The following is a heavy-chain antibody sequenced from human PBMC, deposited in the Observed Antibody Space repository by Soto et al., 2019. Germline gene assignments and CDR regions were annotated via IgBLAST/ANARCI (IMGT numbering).Heavy chain of an antibody. CDR3: TTEEDCRSALGFDY. CDR2: IKSKTDGGTT. V-gene: IGHV3-15*07. Sequence: GGSLRLSCAASGFTFSNAWMNWVRQAPGKGLEWVGRIKSKTDGGTTDYAAPVKGRFTISRDDSKNTLYLQMNSLKTEDTAVYYCTTEEDCRSALGFDYWGQGTLVTVSS. D-gene: IGHD2-21*02. CDR1: GFTFSNAW. J-gene: IGHJ4*02.